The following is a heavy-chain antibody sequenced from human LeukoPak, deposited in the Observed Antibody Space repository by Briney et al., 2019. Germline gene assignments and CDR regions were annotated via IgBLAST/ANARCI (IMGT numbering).Heavy chain of an antibody. CDR1: GGSISSGDYY. CDR3: ATHSGSYGIDY. CDR2: IYYSGST. D-gene: IGHD1-26*01. Sequence: SETLSLTCTVSGGSISSGDYYWSWIRQPPGKGLEWIGYIYYSGSTYYNPSLKSRVTISVDTSKNQFSLKLSSVTAADTAVYYCATHSGSYGIDYWGQGTLVTVS. J-gene: IGHJ4*02. V-gene: IGHV4-30-4*08.